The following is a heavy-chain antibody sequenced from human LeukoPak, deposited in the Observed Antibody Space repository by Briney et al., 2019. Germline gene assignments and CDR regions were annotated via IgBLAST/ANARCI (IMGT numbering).Heavy chain of an antibody. CDR1: GFTFSSYG. Sequence: GGSLRLSCAASGFTFSSYGMSWVRQAPGKGLEWVSAISGSGGSTYYADSVKGRFTISRDNAKNSLYLQMSSLRAEDTAVYYCARVASYAFDIWGQGTMVTVSS. CDR3: ARVASYAFDI. J-gene: IGHJ3*02. CDR2: ISGSGGST. V-gene: IGHV3-23*01.